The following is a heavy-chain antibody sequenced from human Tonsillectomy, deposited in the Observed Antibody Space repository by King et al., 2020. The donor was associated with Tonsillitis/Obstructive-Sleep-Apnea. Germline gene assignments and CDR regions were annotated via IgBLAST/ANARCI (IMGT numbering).Heavy chain of an antibody. D-gene: IGHD3-16*02. CDR2: INHSGST. CDR3: AGPFGGVIVPSH. CDR1: GGSFSGYY. Sequence: VQLQQWGAGLLKPSETLSLPCAVSGGSFSGYYWSWIRQPPGKGLEWIGEINHSGSTNYNPSLKSRVTISVDTSKNQFSLKLSSVTAADTAVYYCAGPFGGVIVPSHWGQGTLVTVSS. V-gene: IGHV4-34*01. J-gene: IGHJ4*02.